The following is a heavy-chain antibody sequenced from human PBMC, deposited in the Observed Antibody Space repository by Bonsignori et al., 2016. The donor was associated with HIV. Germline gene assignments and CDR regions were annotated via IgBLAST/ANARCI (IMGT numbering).Heavy chain of an antibody. CDR2: ISAYNGNT. Sequence: WVRQAPGQGLEWMGWISAYNGNTNYAQKLQGRVTMTTDTSTSTAYMELRSLRSDDTAVYYCARDRSTYYDFWSGYYIGLIDYWGQGTLVTVSS. V-gene: IGHV1-18*01. J-gene: IGHJ4*02. CDR3: ARDRSTYYDFWSGYYIGLIDY. D-gene: IGHD3-3*01.